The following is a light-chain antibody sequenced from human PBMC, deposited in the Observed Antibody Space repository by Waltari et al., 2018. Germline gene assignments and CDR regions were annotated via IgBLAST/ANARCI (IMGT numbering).Light chain of an antibody. CDR1: QSVSSN. V-gene: IGKV3-15*01. Sequence: EVVMTQSPATLSVSPGERATLSCRASQSVSSNLAWYQQKPGQAPRLLIYGASTRATGIPATFSGSGSGTEFTLTISSLQSEDFGVYYCQQYNDWPPRYTFGQGTKLEIK. CDR2: GAS. J-gene: IGKJ2*01. CDR3: QQYNDWPPRYT.